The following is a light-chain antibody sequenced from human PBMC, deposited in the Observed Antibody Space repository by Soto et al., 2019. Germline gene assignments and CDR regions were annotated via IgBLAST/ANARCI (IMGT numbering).Light chain of an antibody. CDR1: GSDVGEYNY. CDR2: EVR. CDR3: SSYTSTSTLYV. J-gene: IGLJ1*01. Sequence: QSVLTQPACVSGSLGQSITISCTGTGSDVGEYNYVSWYQQHPDKAPKLMIYEVRNRPSGVSNRFSGSKSGNTASLAIAGLQAEDEADYYCSSYTSTSTLYVFGTGTKVTVL. V-gene: IGLV2-14*01.